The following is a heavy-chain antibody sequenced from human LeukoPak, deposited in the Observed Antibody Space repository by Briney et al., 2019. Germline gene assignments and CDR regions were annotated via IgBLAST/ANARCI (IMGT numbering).Heavy chain of an antibody. D-gene: IGHD4-17*01. Sequence: SETLSLTCTVSGGSMTNHYWSWIRQPPGKGLEWIGYIYYSGSTNYNPSLKSRVTISVDTSKNQFSLKLSSVTAADTAVYYCARAGDPRNNDAFDIWGQGTMVTVSS. CDR2: IYYSGST. V-gene: IGHV4-59*08. CDR3: ARAGDPRNNDAFDI. J-gene: IGHJ3*02. CDR1: GGSMTNHY.